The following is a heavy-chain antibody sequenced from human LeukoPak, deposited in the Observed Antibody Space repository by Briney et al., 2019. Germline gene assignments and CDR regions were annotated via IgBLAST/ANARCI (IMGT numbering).Heavy chain of an antibody. V-gene: IGHV1-69*04. Sequence: SVKVSCKASGGTFSSYAISWVRQAPGQGLEWMGRIIPILGIANYAQKFQGRVTITADKSTSTAYMELRSLRSDDTAVYYCARDSNLSYDFWSGYRSYYGMDVWGQGTTVTVSS. CDR3: ARDSNLSYDFWSGYRSYYGMDV. J-gene: IGHJ6*02. CDR2: IIPILGIA. CDR1: GGTFSSYA. D-gene: IGHD3-3*01.